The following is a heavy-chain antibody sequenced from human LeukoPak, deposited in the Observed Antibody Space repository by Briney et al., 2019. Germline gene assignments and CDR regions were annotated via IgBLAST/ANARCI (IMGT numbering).Heavy chain of an antibody. V-gene: IGHV3-7*01. J-gene: IGHJ6*02. CDR2: IKQDGSEK. D-gene: IGHD3-10*01. CDR3: ARDPWFGELDV. Sequence: PGGSLRLSCAASGFTFSSYWTSWVRQAPGKGLEWVANIKQDGSEKYYVDSVKGRFTISRDNAKNSLYLQMNSLRAEDTAVYYCARDPWFGELDVWGQGTTATVSS. CDR1: GFTFSSYW.